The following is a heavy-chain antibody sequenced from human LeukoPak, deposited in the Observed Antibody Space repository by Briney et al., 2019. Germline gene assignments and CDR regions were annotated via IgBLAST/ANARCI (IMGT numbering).Heavy chain of an antibody. D-gene: IGHD3-10*01. J-gene: IGHJ4*02. CDR2: VYYSGST. V-gene: IGHV4-59*01. Sequence: SETLSLTCTVSGGSITSYYWSWIRQPPGKGLEWIGYVYYSGSTNYNPSLKSRVTISVDTSKNQFSLKLSSVTAADTAVYYCARRHNGSGTSFDYWGQGTLVTVSS. CDR3: ARRHNGSGTSFDY. CDR1: GGSITSYY.